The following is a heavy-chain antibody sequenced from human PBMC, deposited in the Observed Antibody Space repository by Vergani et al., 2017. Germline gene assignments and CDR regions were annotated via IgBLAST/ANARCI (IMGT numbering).Heavy chain of an antibody. V-gene: IGHV3-23*01. Sequence: EVQLLESGGGLVQPGGSLRLSCAASGFTFSSYAMSWVRQAPGKGLEWVSAISGSGGSTYYADSVKGRFTISRDNSKNTLYLQMNSLRAEDTAVYYCAKSMDDYGYYYYYYGMDVWGQGTTVTVSS. CDR1: GFTFSSYA. CDR3: AKSMDDYGYYYYYYGMDV. CDR2: ISGSGGST. D-gene: IGHD4-17*01. J-gene: IGHJ6*02.